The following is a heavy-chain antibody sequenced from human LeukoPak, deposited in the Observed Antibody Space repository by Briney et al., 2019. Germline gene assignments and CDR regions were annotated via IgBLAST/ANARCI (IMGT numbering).Heavy chain of an antibody. D-gene: IGHD6-13*01. CDR2: IYYSGST. CDR3: ARQFAGDDAFDI. CDR1: GGSISSYY. Sequence: SETLSLTCTVSGGSISSYYWSWIRQPPGKGLEWIGYIYYSGSTNYNPSLKSRVTISVDTSKNQFSLKLSSVTAADTAVYYCARQFAGDDAFDIWDQGTMVTVSS. V-gene: IGHV4-59*08. J-gene: IGHJ3*02.